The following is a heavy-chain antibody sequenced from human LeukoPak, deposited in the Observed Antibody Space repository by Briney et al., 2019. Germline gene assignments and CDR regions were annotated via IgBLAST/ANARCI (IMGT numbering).Heavy chain of an antibody. D-gene: IGHD6-25*01. Sequence: GASVKVSCKASGYNFAHNIHWVRQAPGPGHEFMGWINPKNGGTKYAQNFQGRVTMTRDTSISTVYMELTSLGSDDPAVYYCVVSIQAAAIPAFDSWGQGTLVTVSS. V-gene: IGHV1-2*02. J-gene: IGHJ4*02. CDR1: GYNFAHN. CDR3: VVSIQAAAIPAFDS. CDR2: INPKNGGT.